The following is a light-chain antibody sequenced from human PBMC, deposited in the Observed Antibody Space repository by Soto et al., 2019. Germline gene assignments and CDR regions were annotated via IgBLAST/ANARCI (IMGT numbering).Light chain of an antibody. CDR1: QSVSSN. Sequence: EIVLTQSPATLSVSPGERATLSCRASQSVSSNLAWYQQKPGQAPRLLIYGASTRATGIPARFSGSGSGTEFTLTISSLQPDDFATYYCQQYSSNWTFGQGTKVDIK. J-gene: IGKJ1*01. CDR2: GAS. V-gene: IGKV3-15*01. CDR3: QQYSSNWT.